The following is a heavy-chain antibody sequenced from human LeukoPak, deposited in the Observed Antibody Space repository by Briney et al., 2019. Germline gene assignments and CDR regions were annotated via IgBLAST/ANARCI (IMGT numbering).Heavy chain of an antibody. V-gene: IGHV1-2*02. CDR2: IYPKRGGA. CDR1: GYTFTDYY. J-gene: IGHJ4*02. CDR3: ARAYDGSGNLVY. D-gene: IGHD3-22*01. Sequence: ASPRVSSTGSGYTFTDYYMHWVRQAPGQGLERMGWIYPKRGGANYAQNFQGGVTMNRYTSINTAYMGLSRLRADHTAVYYCARAYDGSGNLVYWGQGTLVTVSS.